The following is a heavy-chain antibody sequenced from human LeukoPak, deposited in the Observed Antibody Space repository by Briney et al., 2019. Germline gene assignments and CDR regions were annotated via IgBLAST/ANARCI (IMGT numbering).Heavy chain of an antibody. D-gene: IGHD6-13*01. CDR1: RFTFSSYG. CDR2: IQYDGSNE. Sequence: LAGGSLRLSCAASRFTFSSYGMHWVRQAPGKGLEWVAYIQYDGSNEQYADSVKGRFSISRDSSKNILYLQMNSLRAEDTAVYYCAKDHSNSRTIAAAVNYYYYYMDVWGKGTTVTISS. V-gene: IGHV3-30*02. CDR3: AKDHSNSRTIAAAVNYYYYYMDV. J-gene: IGHJ6*03.